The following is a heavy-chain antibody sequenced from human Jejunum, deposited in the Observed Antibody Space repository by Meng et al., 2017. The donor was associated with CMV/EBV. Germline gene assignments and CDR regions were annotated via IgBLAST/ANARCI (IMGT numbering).Heavy chain of an antibody. D-gene: IGHD3/OR15-3a*01. CDR2: ISNSGTT. CDR3: ARGRWTGGWFDP. CDR1: GGAIGSYY. V-gene: IGHV4-59*12. Sequence: VSGGAIGSYYWTWIRQTPEKGLEWIGYISNSGTTNYNPSFKSRVTISVDTSKNQLFLRLTSVTAADTAVFYCARGRWTGGWFDPWGQGILVTVSS. J-gene: IGHJ5*02.